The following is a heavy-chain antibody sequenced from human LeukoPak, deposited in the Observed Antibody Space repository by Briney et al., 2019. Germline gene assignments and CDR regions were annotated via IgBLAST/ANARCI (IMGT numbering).Heavy chain of an antibody. CDR2: INHSGST. D-gene: IGHD5-18*01. Sequence: PSETLSLTCAVYGGSFSGYYWSWIRQPPGKGLEWIGEINHSGSTNYNPSLKSRVTISVDTSKNQFSLKLSSVTAADTAVYYCARTKQLWSRGSNWFDPWCQGTLVTVSS. V-gene: IGHV4-34*01. CDR3: ARTKQLWSRGSNWFDP. CDR1: GGSFSGYY. J-gene: IGHJ5*02.